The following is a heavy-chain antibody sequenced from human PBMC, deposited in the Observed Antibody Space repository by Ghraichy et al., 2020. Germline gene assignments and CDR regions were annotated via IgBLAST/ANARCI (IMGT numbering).Heavy chain of an antibody. CDR1: GYSFTTYW. J-gene: IGHJ4*02. CDR2: IYPGDSDA. Sequence: GGSLRLSCKGSGYSFTTYWIAWVRQMPGKGLEWMGIIYPGDSDASYSPSFQGQVTISADKSISTAYLQWSSLKASDTAIYYCARHQSGGWLVGWGYWGQGTLVTVSS. V-gene: IGHV5-51*01. CDR3: ARHQSGGWLVGWGY. D-gene: IGHD6-19*01.